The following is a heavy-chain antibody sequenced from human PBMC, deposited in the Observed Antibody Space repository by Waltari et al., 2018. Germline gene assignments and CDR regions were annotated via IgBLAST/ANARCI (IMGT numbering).Heavy chain of an antibody. V-gene: IGHV4-34*01. Sequence: QVQLQQWGAGLLKPSETLSLTCAVYGGSFSGYYWGWIRQPPGKGLEWIGEINHSGSTNYNPSLKSRVTISVDTSKNQFSLKLSSVTAADTAVYYCARGHKFTYSSSSVGFDYWGQGTLVTVSS. J-gene: IGHJ4*02. CDR1: GGSFSGYY. CDR3: ARGHKFTYSSSSVGFDY. D-gene: IGHD6-6*01. CDR2: INHSGST.